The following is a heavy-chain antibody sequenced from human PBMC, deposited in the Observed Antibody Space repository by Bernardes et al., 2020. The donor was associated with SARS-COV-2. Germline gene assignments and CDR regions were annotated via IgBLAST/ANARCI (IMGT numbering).Heavy chain of an antibody. Sequence: GGSLRLSCAASGFDFSSYAMSWVRQAPGMGLECVSSLNGGGGNTDYADSVRGRLTISRDNSKNTLYLQMNSLRAEDTAVYYCARRNSYYSPNAFDIWGQGTMVIVSS. D-gene: IGHD3-22*01. CDR2: LNGGGGNT. CDR3: ARRNSYYSPNAFDI. V-gene: IGHV3-23*01. J-gene: IGHJ3*02. CDR1: GFDFSSYA.